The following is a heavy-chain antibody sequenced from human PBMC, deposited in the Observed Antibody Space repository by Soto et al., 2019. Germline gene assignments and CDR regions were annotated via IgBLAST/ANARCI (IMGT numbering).Heavy chain of an antibody. Sequence: ASVKVSCKASGYTFTSYGISWVRQAPGQGLEWMGWISAYIGNTNYAQKLQGRVTITTDTSTSTAYMELSSLSSDDTAVYYCARRVYCGGACWPPDYWGQGTLVTVSS. D-gene: IGHD2-21*02. CDR1: GYTFTSYG. V-gene: IGHV1-18*04. J-gene: IGHJ4*02. CDR3: ARRVYCGGACWPPDY. CDR2: ISAYIGNT.